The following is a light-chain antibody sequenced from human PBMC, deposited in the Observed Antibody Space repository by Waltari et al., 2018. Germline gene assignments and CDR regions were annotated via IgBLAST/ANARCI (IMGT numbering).Light chain of an antibody. V-gene: IGKV1-39*01. Sequence: DIQMAQSPSSLSASVGDRVTITCRASQSIDSYLNWYQQKPGKAPKLLIYAASTLQSGVPSRFSGSGSVTDFTLTISSLQPEDFATYYCQQSDSIPPQFTFGPGTKVDIK. CDR2: AAS. CDR3: QQSDSIPPQFT. J-gene: IGKJ3*01. CDR1: QSIDSY.